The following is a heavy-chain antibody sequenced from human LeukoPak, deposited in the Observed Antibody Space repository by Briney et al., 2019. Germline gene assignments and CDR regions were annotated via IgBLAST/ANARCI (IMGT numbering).Heavy chain of an antibody. CDR1: GFTFSTYS. Sequence: GGSLRLSCAASGFTFSTYSMNWVRQAPGKGLEWVSAISGSGGGTYYADSVKGRFTISRDNSRNTLYLQMNSLRAEDTAVYYCAKREGVDTIFGVVTSGGMDVWGQGTTVTVFS. J-gene: IGHJ6*02. V-gene: IGHV3-23*01. CDR3: AKREGVDTIFGVVTSGGMDV. CDR2: ISGSGGGT. D-gene: IGHD3-3*01.